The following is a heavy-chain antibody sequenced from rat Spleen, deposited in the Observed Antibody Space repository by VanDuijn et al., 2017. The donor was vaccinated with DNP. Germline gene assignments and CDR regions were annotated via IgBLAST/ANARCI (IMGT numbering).Heavy chain of an antibody. Sequence: QVQLKESGPGLVQPSQTLSLTCTVSGFSLTSYGVSWVRQAPGKVLEWIAAISSGGSTYYNSALKSRLSISRDTSKSQVFLKMNSLQTEDTGMYFCAREEPRVLSFFSSLFDYWGQGVMVTVSS. D-gene: IGHD1-2*01. J-gene: IGHJ2*01. CDR3: AREEPRVLSFFSSLFDY. V-gene: IGHV2S8*01. CDR2: ISSGGST. CDR1: GFSLTSYG.